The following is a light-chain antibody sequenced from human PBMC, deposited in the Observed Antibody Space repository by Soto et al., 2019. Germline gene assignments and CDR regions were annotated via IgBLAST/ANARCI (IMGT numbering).Light chain of an antibody. CDR1: QSVSSSY. V-gene: IGKV3-20*01. CDR2: GAS. J-gene: IGKJ1*01. Sequence: EIVLTQSPGPLSLSPGERATLSCRASQSVSSSYLAWYQQKPGQAPRLLIYGASSRATGIPDRFSGSGSGTDFTLTISRLEPEDFAVYYCQQYGSSPPTCGQGTKVEIK. CDR3: QQYGSSPPT.